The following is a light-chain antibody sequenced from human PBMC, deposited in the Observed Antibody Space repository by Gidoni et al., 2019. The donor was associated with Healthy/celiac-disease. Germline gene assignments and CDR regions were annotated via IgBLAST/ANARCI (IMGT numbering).Light chain of an antibody. CDR2: GAS. J-gene: IGKJ5*01. CDR3: QQYGSSPRAMT. V-gene: IGKV3-20*01. CDR1: QSVSSSY. Sequence: ENVLTQSPGTLSLSPGERATLSCRASQSVSSSYLAWYQQKPGQAPRLLIYGASSRATGIPDRFSGSGSGTDFTLTISRLEPEDVAVYYCQQYGSSPRAMTFGQGTQLEIK.